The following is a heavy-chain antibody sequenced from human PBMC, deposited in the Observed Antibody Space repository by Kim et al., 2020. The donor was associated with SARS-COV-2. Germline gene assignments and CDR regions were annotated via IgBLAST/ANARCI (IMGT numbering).Heavy chain of an antibody. V-gene: IGHV3-23*01. J-gene: IGHJ6*01. CDR1: EFSFSTLA. Sequence: GGSLRLSCAASEFSFSTLAMTWVRQAPGKGLAWVSTINNRGSHTYYADSVKGRFTISSANSKSTLYLQMNSLRAEATGAYDCVKDRADNYLNDDDYDMDV. CDR2: INNRGSHT. D-gene: IGHD1-1*01. CDR3: VKDRADNYLNDDDYDMDV.